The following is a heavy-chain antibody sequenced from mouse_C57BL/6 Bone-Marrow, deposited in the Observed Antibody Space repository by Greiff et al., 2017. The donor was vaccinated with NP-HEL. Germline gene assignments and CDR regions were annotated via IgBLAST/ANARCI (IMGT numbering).Heavy chain of an antibody. J-gene: IGHJ4*01. CDR2: IYPGNSDT. CDR3: TYGNYYYAMDY. V-gene: IGHV1-5*01. CDR1: GYTFTSYW. D-gene: IGHD2-1*01. Sequence: VQLQQSGTVLARPGASVKMSCTTSGYTFTSYWMHWVKQRPGQGLEWIGAIYPGNSDTSYNQKFKGKAQLTAVTSASTAYLKLSSLTNEDSAIYYCTYGNYYYAMDYGGQGTSVTVSS.